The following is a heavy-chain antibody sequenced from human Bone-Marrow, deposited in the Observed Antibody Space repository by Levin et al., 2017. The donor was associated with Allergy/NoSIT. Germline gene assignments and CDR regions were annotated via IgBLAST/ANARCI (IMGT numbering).Heavy chain of an antibody. Sequence: GSLRLSCAASGFTFSTYSMNWVRQAPGKGLEWVSSIGSSGGSIYYADSVKGRFTISRDNAKNSLYLQMNSLRAEDTAVYYCAREWVSDYYDSSGYRGSYWGQGTLVTVSS. J-gene: IGHJ4*02. V-gene: IGHV3-21*01. D-gene: IGHD3-22*01. CDR3: AREWVSDYYDSSGYRGSY. CDR1: GFTFSTYS. CDR2: IGSSGGSI.